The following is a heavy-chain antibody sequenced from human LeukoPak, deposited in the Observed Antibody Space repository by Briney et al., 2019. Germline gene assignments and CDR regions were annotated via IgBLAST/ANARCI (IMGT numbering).Heavy chain of an antibody. V-gene: IGHV3-48*01. CDR2: ISSSSATI. D-gene: IGHD3-10*01. Sequence: GGSLRLSCAASGFTFSSYSMNWVRQAPGKGLGWVSYISSSSATIYYADSVKGRFTISRDNAKNSLHLQMNSLRAEDTAVYYCASLYGSGPNWFDPWGQGTLVTVSS. J-gene: IGHJ5*02. CDR3: ASLYGSGPNWFDP. CDR1: GFTFSSYS.